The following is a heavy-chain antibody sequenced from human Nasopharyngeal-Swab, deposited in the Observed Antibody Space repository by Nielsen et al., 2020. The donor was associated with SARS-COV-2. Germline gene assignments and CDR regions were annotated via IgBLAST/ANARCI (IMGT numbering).Heavy chain of an antibody. CDR3: AKDWGDFWSGYPTSYYYYGMDV. V-gene: IGHV3-30*18. Sequence: WIRQPPGKGLEWVAVISYDGSNKYYADSVKGRFTISRDNSKNTLYLQMNSLRAEDTAVYYCAKDWGDFWSGYPTSYYYYGMDVWGQGTTVTVSS. J-gene: IGHJ6*02. D-gene: IGHD3-3*01. CDR2: ISYDGSNK.